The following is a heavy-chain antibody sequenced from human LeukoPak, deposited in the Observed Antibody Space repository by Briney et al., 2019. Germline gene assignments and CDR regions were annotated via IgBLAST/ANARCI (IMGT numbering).Heavy chain of an antibody. V-gene: IGHV3-7*01. CDR2: IKQDGSEK. D-gene: IGHD1-26*01. Sequence: GGSLRLSCAASGFTFSSYWMSWVRQAPGKGLEWVANIKQDGSEKYYVDSVKGRFTISRDNAKNSLYLQMNSLRAEDTAVYYCGRELTWELLSAAFDISRQETMVTVSS. CDR1: GFTFSSYW. CDR3: GRELTWELLSAAFDI. J-gene: IGHJ3*02.